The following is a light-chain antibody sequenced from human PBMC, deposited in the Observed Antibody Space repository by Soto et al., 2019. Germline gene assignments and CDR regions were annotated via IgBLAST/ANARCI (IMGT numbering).Light chain of an antibody. V-gene: IGKV1-9*01. CDR1: QGANSF. CDR3: QQLNSYPIT. CDR2: AAS. J-gene: IGKJ5*01. Sequence: DIKLTQSPSSLSASVGDRVTITCRASQGANSFLAWYQQKPGRAPKVLIYAASTLQSGVPSRFSGSGSGTEFTLTISSLQPEDFASYYCQQLNSYPITFGQGTRLEIK.